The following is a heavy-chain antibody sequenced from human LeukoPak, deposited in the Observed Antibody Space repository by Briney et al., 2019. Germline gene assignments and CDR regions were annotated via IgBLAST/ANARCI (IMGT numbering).Heavy chain of an antibody. D-gene: IGHD1-26*01. CDR3: ARVRLIAGGGTNWFDP. Sequence: ASVKVSCKASGYIFTDYYIHWVRQAPGQGLGWMGWINPNSGGTKYAQKFQGRFTVTRDTSISTAYMELSSLTSDDTAVYYCARVRLIAGGGTNWFDPWGQGALVTVSS. J-gene: IGHJ5*02. CDR1: GYIFTDYY. V-gene: IGHV1-2*02. CDR2: INPNSGGT.